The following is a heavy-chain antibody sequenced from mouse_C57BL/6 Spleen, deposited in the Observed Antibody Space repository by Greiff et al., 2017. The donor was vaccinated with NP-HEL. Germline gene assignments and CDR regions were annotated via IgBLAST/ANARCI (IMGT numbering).Heavy chain of an antibody. CDR1: GFTFSDYG. V-gene: IGHV5-17*01. J-gene: IGHJ4*01. CDR3: ATYYGSSNYAMDY. D-gene: IGHD1-1*01. CDR2: ISSGSSTI. Sequence: EVKLQESGGGLVKPGGSLKLSCAASGFTFSDYGMHWVRQAPEKGLEWVAYISSGSSTIYYADTVKGRFTISRDNAKNTLFLQMTSLRSEDTAMYYCATYYGSSNYAMDYWGQGTSVTVSS.